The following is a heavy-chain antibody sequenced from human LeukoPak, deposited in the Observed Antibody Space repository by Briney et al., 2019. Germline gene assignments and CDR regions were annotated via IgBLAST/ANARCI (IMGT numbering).Heavy chain of an antibody. CDR3: ARGGGLDV. V-gene: IGHV3-7*03. Sequence: GGSLRLSCAASGFRFSSYWMSWVRQAPGKGLEWVASINHNGNVNYYVDSVKGRFTISRDNAKNSLYLQMSNLRAEDTAVYFCARGGGLDVWGQGATVTVSS. D-gene: IGHD3-16*01. CDR1: GFRFSSYW. CDR2: INHNGNVN. J-gene: IGHJ6*02.